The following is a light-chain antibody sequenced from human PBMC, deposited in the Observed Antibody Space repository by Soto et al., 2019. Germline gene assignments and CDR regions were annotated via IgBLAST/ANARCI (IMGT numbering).Light chain of an antibody. V-gene: IGKV3-20*01. CDR1: QSVASSY. J-gene: IGKJ3*01. CDR2: GAS. CDR3: QQSGRT. Sequence: EIVLTQSPGTLSLSPGERATLSCRASQSVASSYLAWYQQKPGQAPRLLIYGASSRATGIPDRFSGSGSGTDFTLIINRLEPEDVAVYYCQQSGRTFGPGTKVDLK.